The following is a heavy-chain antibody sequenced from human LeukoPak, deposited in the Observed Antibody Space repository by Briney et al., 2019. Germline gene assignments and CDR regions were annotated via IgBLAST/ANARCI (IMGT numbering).Heavy chain of an antibody. D-gene: IGHD3-22*01. Sequence: GGSLTLSCAVSGVTLSNYGMSWLRQAPGKGLEWGAGISDSGGTTNYADSVKGRFTISRDNPKNTLYLQMKSLRAEDTAVYFCAKRGVVIRVILVGFHKEAYYFDSWGQGALVTVSS. J-gene: IGHJ4*02. CDR2: ISDSGGTT. CDR1: GVTLSNYG. CDR3: AKRGVVIRVILVGFHKEAYYFDS. V-gene: IGHV3-23*01.